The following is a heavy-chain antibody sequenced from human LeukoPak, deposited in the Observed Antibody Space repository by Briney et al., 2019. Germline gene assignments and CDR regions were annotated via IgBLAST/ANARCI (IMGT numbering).Heavy chain of an antibody. J-gene: IGHJ4*02. CDR1: GFTFSSYW. CDR3: ANDGAAAGSGHFDD. CDR2: IKQDGSEK. Sequence: GGSLRLSCAASGFTFSSYWMSWVRQAPGKGLEWVANIKQDGSEKYYVDSVKGRFTISRDNAMNSLYLQMHSLRTDDTALYYCANDGAAAGSGHFDDWGQGALVTVSS. D-gene: IGHD6-13*01. V-gene: IGHV3-7*01.